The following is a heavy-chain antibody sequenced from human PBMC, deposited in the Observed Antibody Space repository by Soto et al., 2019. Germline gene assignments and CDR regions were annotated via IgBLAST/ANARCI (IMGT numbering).Heavy chain of an antibody. CDR1: GFNFSSYW. CDR2: IKQDGSEK. V-gene: IGHV3-7*04. J-gene: IGHJ4*02. Sequence: GGSMRLCCAASGFNFSSYWMSWVRQAPGKGLEWVANIKQDGSEKYYVDSVKGRFTISRDNAKNSLYLQMNSLRAEDTAVYYCAREGRFDYWGQGTLVTVS. CDR3: AREGRFDY.